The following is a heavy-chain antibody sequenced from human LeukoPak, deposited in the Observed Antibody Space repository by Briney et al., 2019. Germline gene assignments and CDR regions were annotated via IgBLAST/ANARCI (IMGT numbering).Heavy chain of an antibody. CDR3: ARAGWRSGLYYFDY. D-gene: IGHD6-19*01. V-gene: IGHV4-38-2*02. Sequence: SETLSPTCIVSGYSISSDYFWGLVRQPPGKGLEWIGSIYYSGSTYYNPSLKSRVTISVDTSKNQFSLKLSSVTAADTAVYYCARAGWRSGLYYFDYWGQGTLVTVSS. J-gene: IGHJ4*02. CDR1: GYSISSDYF. CDR2: IYYSGST.